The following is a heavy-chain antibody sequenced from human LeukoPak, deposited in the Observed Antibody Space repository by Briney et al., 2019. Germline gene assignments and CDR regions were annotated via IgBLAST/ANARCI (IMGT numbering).Heavy chain of an antibody. Sequence: GGSLRLSYAASGFTFDDYGISWVRQAPGKGLEWVANIKEDGSEKFYVDSVKGRFSMPRDNARNSLYLQMNSLRAEDTAVYYCAKEKDHIVVVPAALDYWGQGTLVTVSS. V-gene: IGHV3-7*01. CDR3: AKEKDHIVVVPAALDY. J-gene: IGHJ4*02. CDR2: IKEDGSEK. D-gene: IGHD2-2*01. CDR1: GFTFDDYG.